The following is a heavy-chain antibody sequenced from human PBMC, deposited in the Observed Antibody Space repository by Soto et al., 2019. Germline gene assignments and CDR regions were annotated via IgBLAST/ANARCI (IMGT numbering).Heavy chain of an antibody. Sequence: ASVKVSCKASGYTFASYGINWVRQAPGQGLEWMGWISGYNGNTKYAQKFRGRVTMTTDTSTSTAYMELRSLRSDDTALYYCARDGIAARPTPDYWGQGTTVTVSS. CDR2: ISGYNGNT. J-gene: IGHJ4*03. D-gene: IGHD6-6*01. V-gene: IGHV1-18*01. CDR1: GYTFASYG. CDR3: ARDGIAARPTPDY.